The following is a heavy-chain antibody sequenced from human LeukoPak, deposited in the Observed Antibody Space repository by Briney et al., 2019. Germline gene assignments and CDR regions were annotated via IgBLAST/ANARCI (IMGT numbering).Heavy chain of an antibody. V-gene: IGHV1-2*02. CDR1: GYTFTGYY. D-gene: IGHD4-23*01. CDR3: ARGPKNYGGNAVSGY. J-gene: IGHJ4*02. CDR2: INPNSGGT. Sequence: ASVKVSCKASGYTFTGYYMHRVRQAPGQGLEWMGWINPNSGGTNYAQKFQGRVTMTRDTSISTAYMELSRLRSDDTAVYYCARGPKNYGGNAVSGYWGQGTLVTVSS.